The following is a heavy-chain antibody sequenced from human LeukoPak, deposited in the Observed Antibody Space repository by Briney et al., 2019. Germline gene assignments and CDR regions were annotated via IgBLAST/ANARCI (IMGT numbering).Heavy chain of an antibody. CDR1: GFTFTSSA. CDR2: IVVGSGNT. J-gene: IGHJ6*02. Sequence: ASVKASCKASGFTFTSSAVQWVRQARGQRLEWIGWIVVGSGNTNYAQKFQERVTITRDMSTSTAYMELSSLRSEDTAVYYCAADSVSDYYYYGMDVWGQGTTVTVSS. V-gene: IGHV1-58*01. D-gene: IGHD3-10*01. CDR3: AADSVSDYYYYGMDV.